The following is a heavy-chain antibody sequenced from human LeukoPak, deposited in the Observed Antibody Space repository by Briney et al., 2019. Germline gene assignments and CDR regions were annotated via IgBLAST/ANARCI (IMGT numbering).Heavy chain of an antibody. CDR1: GFTFSSYA. J-gene: IGHJ4*02. CDR3: TRSGIYSSAWSDY. CDR2: IKHDGGEK. D-gene: IGHD6-19*01. Sequence: PGGSLRLSCAASGFTFSSYAMSWVRQAPGKGLEWVANIKHDGGEKYYVDSVKGRFTISRDDAKNTVYPQMNSLRDEDTAVYYCTRSGIYSSAWSDYWGQGILVTVSS. V-gene: IGHV3-7*01.